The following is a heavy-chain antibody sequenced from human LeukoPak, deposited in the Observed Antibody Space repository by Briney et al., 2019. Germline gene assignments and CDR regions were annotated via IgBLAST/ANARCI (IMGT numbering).Heavy chain of an antibody. D-gene: IGHD6-19*01. V-gene: IGHV3-30*14. Sequence: GSLRLSCAASGFTFSSYAMHWVRQAPGKGLEWVAAISYDGSNKYYADSVKGRFTISRDNSKNTLYFQMNRLRAGDTAVYYCARGPTGYSSGPPYFDYWGQGTLVTVSS. J-gene: IGHJ4*02. CDR2: ISYDGSNK. CDR3: ARGPTGYSSGPPYFDY. CDR1: GFTFSSYA.